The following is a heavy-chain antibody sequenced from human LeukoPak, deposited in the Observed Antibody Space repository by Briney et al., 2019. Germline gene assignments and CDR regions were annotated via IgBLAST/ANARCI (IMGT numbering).Heavy chain of an antibody. V-gene: IGHV4-59*12. CDR2: IYYSGST. J-gene: IGHJ4*02. Sequence: SETLSLTCTVSGGSISSYYWSWIRQPPGKGLEWIGYIYYSGSTYYNPSLKSRVIISLDTSKNQFSLNLTSVTASDTAVYYCARVGYCSGGSCFDYWGQGTLVTVSS. CDR3: ARVGYCSGGSCFDY. CDR1: GGSISSYY. D-gene: IGHD2-15*01.